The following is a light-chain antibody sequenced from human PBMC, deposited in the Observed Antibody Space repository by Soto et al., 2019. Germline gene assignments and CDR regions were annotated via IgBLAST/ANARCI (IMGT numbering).Light chain of an antibody. V-gene: IGKV3-15*01. CDR1: QSVSSN. J-gene: IGKJ1*01. Sequence: EIVMTQSPATLSVSPGERATLSCRASQSVSSNLAWYQQKPGQAPRLLIYGASTRATGIPARFSGSGSGTEFTLTIGSLQSEDFAVYYCQQYNNWPRTFGQGTKVAIK. CDR3: QQYNNWPRT. CDR2: GAS.